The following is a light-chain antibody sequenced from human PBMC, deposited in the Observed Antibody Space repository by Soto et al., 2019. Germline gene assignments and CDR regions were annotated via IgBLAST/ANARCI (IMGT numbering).Light chain of an antibody. CDR3: MICPSNAAV. J-gene: IGLJ7*01. Sequence: QLVLTQPPSSSASPGESARLTCTLPSDINVGSYNIYWYQQKPGSPPRYLLYYYSDSDKGQGSGVPSRFSGSKDASANTGIFRSFGLKSTDEGSNTCMICPSNAAVFGGGTQLTVL. CDR1: SDINVGSYN. CDR2: YYSDSDK. V-gene: IGLV5-37*01.